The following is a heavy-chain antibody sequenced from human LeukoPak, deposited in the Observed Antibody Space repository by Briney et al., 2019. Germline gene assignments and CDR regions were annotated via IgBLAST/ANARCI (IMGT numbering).Heavy chain of an antibody. D-gene: IGHD2-2*02. V-gene: IGHV1-18*01. CDR1: GYTFTSYG. Sequence: GASVKVSCKASGYTFTSYGISWVRQAPGQGLEWMGWISTYNGNTNYAQKVQGRVTMTTDTSTSTAYMELRSLRSDDTAVYYCARGPLKVVPAAINYFDYWGQGTLVTVSS. J-gene: IGHJ4*02. CDR3: ARGPLKVVPAAINYFDY. CDR2: ISTYNGNT.